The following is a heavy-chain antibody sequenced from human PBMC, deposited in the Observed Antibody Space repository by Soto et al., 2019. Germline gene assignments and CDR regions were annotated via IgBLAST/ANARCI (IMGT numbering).Heavy chain of an antibody. J-gene: IGHJ4*02. Sequence: GGSLRLSCSASGFTFSSYAMHWVRQAPGKGLEYVSAISSNGGSTYYADSVKGRFTISRDNSKNTLYLQMSSLRAEDTAVYYGVKGGPGYSSSWSLYYFDYWGQGTLVTVSS. V-gene: IGHV3-64D*06. D-gene: IGHD6-13*01. CDR2: ISSNGGST. CDR1: GFTFSSYA. CDR3: VKGGPGYSSSWSLYYFDY.